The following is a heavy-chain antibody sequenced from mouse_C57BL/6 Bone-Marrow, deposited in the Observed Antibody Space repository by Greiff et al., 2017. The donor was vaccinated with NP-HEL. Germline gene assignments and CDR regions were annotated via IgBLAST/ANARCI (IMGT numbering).Heavy chain of an antibody. CDR2: ISSGGSYT. Sequence: DVHLVESGGDLVKPGGSLKLSCAASGFTFSSYGMSWVRQTPDKRLEWVATISSGGSYTYYPDSVKGRFTISRDNAKNTLYLQMSSLKSEDTAMYYCTRGVVAPWYFDVWGTGTTVTVSS. CDR1: GFTFSSYG. D-gene: IGHD1-1*01. V-gene: IGHV5-6*01. J-gene: IGHJ1*03. CDR3: TRGVVAPWYFDV.